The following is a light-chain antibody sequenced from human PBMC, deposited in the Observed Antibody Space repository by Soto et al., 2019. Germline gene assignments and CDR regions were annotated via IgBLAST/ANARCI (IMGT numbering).Light chain of an antibody. V-gene: IGLV1-44*01. CDR2: SNN. Sequence: QSVLTQPPSASGTPGQRVTIPCSGSSSNIGINTVNWYQQVPGTAPKLLIYSNNQRSSGVPDRFSGSKSGTSGSLAISGLQSEDEADYYCAAWDDSLNGPYVFGTGTKVTVL. CDR3: AAWDDSLNGPYV. CDR1: SSNIGINT. J-gene: IGLJ1*01.